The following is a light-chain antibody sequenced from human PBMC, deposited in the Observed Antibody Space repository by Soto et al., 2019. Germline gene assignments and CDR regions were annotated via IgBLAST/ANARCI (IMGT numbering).Light chain of an antibody. J-gene: IGKJ1*01. CDR2: GAS. CDR3: QQYNNWSVG. Sequence: EIVMTQSPATMSVSPGERATLSCRASQSVSSNLAWYQQKPGQAPRLLIYGASTRATGIPARFSGSGSGTEFTLTISSLQSEDFAVYSCQQYNNWSVGFGQGTKVEIK. V-gene: IGKV3-15*01. CDR1: QSVSSN.